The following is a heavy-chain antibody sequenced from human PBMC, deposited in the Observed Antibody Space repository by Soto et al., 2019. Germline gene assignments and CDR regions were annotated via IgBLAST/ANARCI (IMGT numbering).Heavy chain of an antibody. V-gene: IGHV1-69*02. D-gene: IGHD2-21*01. CDR1: GGTFSSYT. J-gene: IGHJ4*02. Sequence: ASVKVSCKASGGTFSSYTISWVRQAPGQGLEWMGRIIPILGIANYAQKFQGRVTITADKSTSTAYMELSSLRSEDTAVYYCAIGDCGGDCGYFDYWGQGTLVTVSS. CDR3: AIGDCGGDCGYFDY. CDR2: IIPILGIA.